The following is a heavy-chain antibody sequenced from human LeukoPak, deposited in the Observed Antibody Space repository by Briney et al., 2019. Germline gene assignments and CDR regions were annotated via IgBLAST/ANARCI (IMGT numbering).Heavy chain of an antibody. CDR3: ARESSITMIVDAFDI. CDR2: IQDDGRRT. J-gene: IGHJ3*02. V-gene: IGHV3-30*02. Sequence: GGSLRLSCVASGFTFSRYGMHWVRQAPGRGLEWVAFIQDDGRRTEYADSVKGRFTISRDNAKNSLYLQMNSLRAEDTAVYYCARESSITMIVDAFDIWGQGTMVTVSS. D-gene: IGHD3-22*01. CDR1: GFTFSRYG.